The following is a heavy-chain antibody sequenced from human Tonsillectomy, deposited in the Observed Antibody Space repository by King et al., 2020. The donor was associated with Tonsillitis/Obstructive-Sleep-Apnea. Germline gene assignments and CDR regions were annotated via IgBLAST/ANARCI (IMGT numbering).Heavy chain of an antibody. V-gene: IGHV1-69*04. CDR1: GGTFSRYT. D-gene: IGHD3-3*01. J-gene: IGHJ6*02. CDR3: ARGTFYDIWSGYPHYYYGMDV. Sequence: QLVQSGAEVKKPGSSVKVSCQASGGTFSRYTISWVRQAPGQGLEWMGRIVPVVDMAQYAQRFAQKFQGRVSITADTSTSTAYMELSSLRSEDTAVYYCARGTFYDIWSGYPHYYYGMDVWGQGTTVTVSS. CDR2: IVPVVDMA.